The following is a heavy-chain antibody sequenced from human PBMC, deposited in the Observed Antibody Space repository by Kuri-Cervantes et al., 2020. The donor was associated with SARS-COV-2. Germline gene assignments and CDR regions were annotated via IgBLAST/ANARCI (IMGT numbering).Heavy chain of an antibody. CDR3: AREAQRFTIFGVVIGGPTRENWFNP. D-gene: IGHD3-3*01. J-gene: IGHJ5*02. Sequence: GESLKISCAASGFTFSSYSMNWVRQAPGKGLEWVSSISSSSSYIYYADSVKGRFTISRDNAKNSLYLQMNSLRAEDTAVYYCAREAQRFTIFGVVIGGPTRENWFNPWGQGTLVTVSS. V-gene: IGHV3-21*01. CDR2: ISSSSSYI. CDR1: GFTFSSYS.